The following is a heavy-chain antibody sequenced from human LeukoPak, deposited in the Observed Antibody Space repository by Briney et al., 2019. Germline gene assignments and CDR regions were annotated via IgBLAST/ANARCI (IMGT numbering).Heavy chain of an antibody. D-gene: IGHD3-22*01. CDR3: ARDLDYYDSSGYSGIDY. Sequence: PGGSLRLSCAASGFTFSSYGMRWVRQAPGKGLEWVSAISGSGGSTYYADSVKGRFTTSRDNSKNTLYLQMNSLRAEDTAVYYCARDLDYYDSSGYSGIDYWGQGTLVTVSS. CDR1: GFTFSSYG. CDR2: ISGSGGST. V-gene: IGHV3-23*01. J-gene: IGHJ4*02.